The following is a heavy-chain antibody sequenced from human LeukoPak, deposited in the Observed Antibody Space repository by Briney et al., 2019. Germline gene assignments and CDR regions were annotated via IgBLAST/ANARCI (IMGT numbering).Heavy chain of an antibody. CDR2: INPNSGGT. CDR1: GYTFTGYY. V-gene: IGHV1-2*02. J-gene: IGHJ4*02. Sequence: GASVKVSCKASGYTFTGYYMHWVRQAPRQGLEWMGWINPNSGGTNYAQKFQGRVTMTRDTSISTAYMELSRLRSDDTAVYYCAREGAPYSSSWYFDYWGQGTLVTVSS. D-gene: IGHD6-13*01. CDR3: AREGAPYSSSWYFDY.